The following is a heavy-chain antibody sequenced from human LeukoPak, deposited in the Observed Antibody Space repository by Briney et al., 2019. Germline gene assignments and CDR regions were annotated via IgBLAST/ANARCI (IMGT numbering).Heavy chain of an antibody. CDR3: ARLTAVAGTGKYFDC. J-gene: IGHJ4*02. CDR1: GGSISSSSYY. CDR2: IYYSGST. V-gene: IGHV4-39*01. Sequence: PSETLSLTCTVSGGSISSSSYYWGWIRQPPGKGLEWIGTIYYSGSTYYNPSLKSRVTISVDTSKNQFSLKLSSATAADTAVYYCARLTAVAGTGKYFDCWGQGTLVTVSS. D-gene: IGHD6-19*01.